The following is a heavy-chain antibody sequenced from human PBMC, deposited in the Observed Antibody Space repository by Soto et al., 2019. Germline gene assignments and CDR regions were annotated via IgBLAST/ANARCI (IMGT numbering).Heavy chain of an antibody. CDR2: IYYSGST. V-gene: IGHV4-39*01. CDR3: ARRVPTTVTTTAFDI. CDR1: GGSISSSSYY. J-gene: IGHJ3*02. Sequence: PSETLSLTCTVYGGSISSSSYYWGWIRQPPGKGLEWIGSIYYSGSTYYNPSLKSRVTISVDTSKNQFSLKLSSVTAADTAVYYCARRVPTTVTTTAFDIWGQGTMVTVSS. D-gene: IGHD4-17*01.